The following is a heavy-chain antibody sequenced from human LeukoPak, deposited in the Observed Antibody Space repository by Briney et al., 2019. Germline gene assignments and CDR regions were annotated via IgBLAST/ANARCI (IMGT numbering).Heavy chain of an antibody. Sequence: GGSLRLSCAASGFSFSSYAMSWVRQAPGKGLEWVSFISGSGATTYYVDSVKGRFIISRNNSQNTVYLQMNTLTDEDTAVYYCVKNLRLVISVAGTPRDAFDIWGQGTVVTVSS. J-gene: IGHJ3*02. CDR1: GFSFSSYA. CDR2: ISGSGATT. CDR3: VKNLRLVISVAGTPRDAFDI. D-gene: IGHD6-19*01. V-gene: IGHV3-23*01.